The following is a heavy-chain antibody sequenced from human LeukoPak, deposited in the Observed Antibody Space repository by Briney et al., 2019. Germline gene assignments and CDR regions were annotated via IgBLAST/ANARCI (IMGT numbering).Heavy chain of an antibody. CDR1: GFTFSSYG. V-gene: IGHV3-30*18. CDR3: AKDGREQWLVRTADY. CDR2: ISYDGSNK. J-gene: IGHJ4*02. D-gene: IGHD6-19*01. Sequence: PGRSLRLSCAASGFTFSSYGMHWVRQAPGKGLEWVAVISYDGSNKYYADSVKGRFTISRGNSKNTLYLQMNSLRAEDTAVYYCAKDGREQWLVRTADYWGQGTLVTVSS.